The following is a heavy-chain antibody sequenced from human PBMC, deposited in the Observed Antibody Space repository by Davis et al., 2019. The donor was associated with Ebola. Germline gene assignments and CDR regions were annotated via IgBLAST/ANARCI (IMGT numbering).Heavy chain of an antibody. CDR2: HGTSGDT. Sequence: GESLKISCAASGFVFRCYVMSWVRRAPGKGLEWVSTHGTSGDTYYADSVKGRFTISRDNSKNTLHLQMNSLRVEDTAIYFCAKDTANMWFDVWGQGTMVAVSS. V-gene: IGHV3-23*01. CDR3: AKDTANMWFDV. CDR1: GFVFRCYV. D-gene: IGHD2-21*01. J-gene: IGHJ3*01.